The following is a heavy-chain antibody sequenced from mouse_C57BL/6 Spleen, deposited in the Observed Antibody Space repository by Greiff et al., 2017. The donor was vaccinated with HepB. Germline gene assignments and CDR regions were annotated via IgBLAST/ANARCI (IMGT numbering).Heavy chain of an antibody. CDR3: ARERGPDDGSSYYYFDY. Sequence: EVQVVESGGGLVKPGGSLKLSCAASGFTFSSYAMSWVRQTPEKRLEWVATISDGGSYTYYPDNVKGRFTISRDNAKNNLYLQMSHLKSEDTAMYYCARERGPDDGSSYYYFDYWGQGTTLTVSS. V-gene: IGHV5-4*01. D-gene: IGHD1-1*01. CDR2: ISDGGSYT. J-gene: IGHJ2*01. CDR1: GFTFSSYA.